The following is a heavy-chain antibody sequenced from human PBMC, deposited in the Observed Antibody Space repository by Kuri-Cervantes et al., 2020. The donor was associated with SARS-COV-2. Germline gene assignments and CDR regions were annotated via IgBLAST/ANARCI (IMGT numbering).Heavy chain of an antibody. Sequence: GGSLRLSCAASGFTFNSYGMHWVRQAPGKGLEWVAFIRYDGSNKYYADSVKGRFTISRDNSKNTLYLQMNSLRAEDTAVYYCARGASREKAPVRAFDIWGQGTMVTVSS. CDR2: IRYDGSNK. J-gene: IGHJ3*02. V-gene: IGHV3-30*02. CDR3: ARGASREKAPVRAFDI. D-gene: IGHD1-26*01. CDR1: GFTFNSYG.